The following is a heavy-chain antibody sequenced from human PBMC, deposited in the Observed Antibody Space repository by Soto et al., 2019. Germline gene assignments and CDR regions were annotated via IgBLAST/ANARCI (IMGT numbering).Heavy chain of an antibody. CDR1: GGSSSSDY. Sequence: PSETLSLTCSVSGGSSSSDYWSWIRQPAGKGLEWIGRIYTTGITKYNPSLKSRVTMSVDTSKNQFSLRLSSVTAADTAVYYCARGARGCYSGILYWWRQGTLVTVSS. V-gene: IGHV4-4*07. J-gene: IGHJ4*02. CDR2: IYTTGIT. CDR3: ARGARGCYSGILYW. D-gene: IGHD2-8*02.